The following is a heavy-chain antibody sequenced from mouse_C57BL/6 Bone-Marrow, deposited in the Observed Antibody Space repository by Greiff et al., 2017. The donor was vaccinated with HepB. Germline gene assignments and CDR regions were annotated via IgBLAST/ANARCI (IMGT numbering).Heavy chain of an antibody. CDR3: ARVGLLRPYFDY. Sequence: VQLQQSGAELVKPGASVKLSCTASGFNIKDYYMHWVKQRTEQGLEWIGRIDPEDGETKYAQKFQGKATITADTSSNTAYLQLSSLTSEDTAVYYCARVGLLRPYFDYWGQGTTLTVSS. CDR1: GFNIKDYY. V-gene: IGHV14-2*01. J-gene: IGHJ2*01. D-gene: IGHD1-2*01. CDR2: IDPEDGET.